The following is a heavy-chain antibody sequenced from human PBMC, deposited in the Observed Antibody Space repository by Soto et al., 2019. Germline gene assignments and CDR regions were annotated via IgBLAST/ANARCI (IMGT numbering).Heavy chain of an antibody. D-gene: IGHD3-16*01. CDR1: GFTFSSYW. J-gene: IGHJ4*02. CDR2: IKQDGSEK. V-gene: IGHV3-7*01. CDR3: ARDFYVGYFDY. Sequence: EVQLVESGGGLVQPGGSLRLSCAASGFTFSSYWMSWVRQAPGKGLEWVANIKQDGSEKYYVDSVKGRFTISRDNAKNSLYLQMNSLRAEDTAVYHCARDFYVGYFDYWGQGTLVTVSS.